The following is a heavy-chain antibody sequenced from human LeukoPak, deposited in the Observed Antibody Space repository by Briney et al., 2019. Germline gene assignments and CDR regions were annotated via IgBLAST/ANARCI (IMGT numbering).Heavy chain of an antibody. CDR2: ISGSGGTT. CDR1: GFTFSSYA. D-gene: IGHD5-18*01. CDR3: ARDGGSYGLDY. V-gene: IGHV3-23*01. Sequence: GGSLRLSCAASGFTFSSYAMNWVRQPPGKGLEWVSTISGSGGTTFYADSVKGRFTISRDNSKNTLFLQMNSLRAEDTAVYYCARDGGSYGLDYWGQGTLVTVSS. J-gene: IGHJ4*02.